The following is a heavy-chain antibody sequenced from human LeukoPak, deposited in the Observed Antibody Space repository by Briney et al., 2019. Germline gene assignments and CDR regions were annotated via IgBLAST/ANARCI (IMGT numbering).Heavy chain of an antibody. V-gene: IGHV3-53*01. CDR2: IHSGNT. CDR3: ARDHYDILTGYAPGTYYYYMDV. D-gene: IGHD3-9*01. Sequence: SGGSLRLSCTVSGFTVSSNSMSWVRQAPGKGLEWASFIHSGNTHYSDSVKGRFTISRDNSKNTLYLQMNSLRAEDTAVYYCARDHYDILTGYAPGTYYYYMDVWGKGTTVTVSS. J-gene: IGHJ6*03. CDR1: GFTVSSNS.